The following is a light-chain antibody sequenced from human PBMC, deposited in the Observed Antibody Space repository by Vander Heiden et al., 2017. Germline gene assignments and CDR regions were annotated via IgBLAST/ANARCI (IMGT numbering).Light chain of an antibody. CDR3: SSYTSRSSWV. CDR1: SSDVGGYNY. CDR2: DVS. V-gene: IGLV2-14*01. Sequence: QSALTQPASVSGSPGQSITFSCTGTSSDVGGYNYVSWYQQHPGKAPKLMIYDVSNRPSGVSNRFSGSKSGNTASLTISGLQAEDEAVYYCSSYTSRSSWVFGGGTKVTV. J-gene: IGLJ3*02.